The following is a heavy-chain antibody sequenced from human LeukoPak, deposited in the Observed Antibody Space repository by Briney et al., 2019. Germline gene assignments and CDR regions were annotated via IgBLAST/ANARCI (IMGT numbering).Heavy chain of an antibody. J-gene: IGHJ6*02. V-gene: IGHV4-34*01. CDR2: INHSGST. CDR1: GGSFSGYY. D-gene: IGHD6-13*01. CDR3: ARGAAAAGTGYYYYGMDV. Sequence: PSETLSLTCAVYGGSFSGYYWSWIRQPPGKGLEWIGEINHSGSTNYNPSLKSRVTISVDTSKNQFSLKLSSVTAADTAVYYCARGAAAAGTGYYYYGMDVWGQGTTVTVSS.